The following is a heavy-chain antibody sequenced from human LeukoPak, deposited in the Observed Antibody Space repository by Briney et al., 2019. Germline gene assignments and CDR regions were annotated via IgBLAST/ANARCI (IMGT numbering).Heavy chain of an antibody. V-gene: IGHV3-48*02. Sequence: QPGGSLRLSCATSTFTFSSYSMNWVRQAPGKGLEWVSYSEYSGTTSYYADSVKGRFTVSRDNAKNSLYLQMSSLRDEDTAVYYCARISGFTLDYWGPRTLVTASS. J-gene: IGHJ4*02. CDR2: SEYSGTTS. CDR3: ARISGFTLDY. CDR1: TFTFSSYS.